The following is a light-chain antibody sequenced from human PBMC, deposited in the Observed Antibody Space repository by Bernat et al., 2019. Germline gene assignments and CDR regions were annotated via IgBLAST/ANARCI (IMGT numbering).Light chain of an antibody. CDR3: QQYDNLPRGLT. CDR1: QDISNY. Sequence: DIQMTQSPSSLSASVGDRVTITCQASQDISNYLNWYQQKPGKAPKLLIYDASNLETGVPSRFSGSGSGTDFTFTISSLQPEDSATYYCQQYDNLPRGLTFGGGTKVEIK. J-gene: IGKJ4*01. CDR2: DAS. V-gene: IGKV1-33*01.